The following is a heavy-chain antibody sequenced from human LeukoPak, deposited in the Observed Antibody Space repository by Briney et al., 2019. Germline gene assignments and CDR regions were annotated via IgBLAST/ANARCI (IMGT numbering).Heavy chain of an antibody. CDR2: IYYSGST. CDR1: GGSISSSSYY. J-gene: IGHJ4*02. Sequence: PSETLSLTCTVSGGSISSSSYYWGWIRQPPGKGLEWIGSIYYSGSTYYNPSLKSRVTISVDTSKNQFSLKLSSVTAADTAVYYCARHDPPWDYEKPSSFDYWGQGTLVTVSS. V-gene: IGHV4-39*01. CDR3: ARHDPPWDYEKPSSFDY. D-gene: IGHD4-17*01.